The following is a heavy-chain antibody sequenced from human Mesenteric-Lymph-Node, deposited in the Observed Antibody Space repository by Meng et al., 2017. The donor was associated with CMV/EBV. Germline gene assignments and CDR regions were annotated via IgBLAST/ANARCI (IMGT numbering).Heavy chain of an antibody. CDR1: GGSISSSSYY. V-gene: IGHV4-39*07. D-gene: IGHD3-22*01. CDR3: ARVGTMIVRGTHWFDP. CDR2: INHSGST. J-gene: IGHJ5*02. Sequence: SETLSLTCTVSGGSISSSSYYWGWIRQPPGKGLEWIGEINHSGSTNYNPSLKSRVTISVDTSKNQFSLKLSSVTAADTAVYYCARVGTMIVRGTHWFDPWGQGTLVTVSS.